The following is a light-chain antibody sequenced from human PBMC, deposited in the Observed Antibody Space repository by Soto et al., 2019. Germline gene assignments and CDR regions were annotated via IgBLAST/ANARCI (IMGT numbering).Light chain of an antibody. CDR1: QGISSY. CDR3: QQYYGFPVT. J-gene: IGKJ5*01. Sequence: DIQMTQSPSSLSASVGDRVTITCRASQGISSYLAWFQQKPGKAPKSLIYGASSLQSGVPSRCSGSGSGTEFTLTLSSLQPEDFATYYCQQYYGFPVTFGQGTRLEMK. V-gene: IGKV1-16*01. CDR2: GAS.